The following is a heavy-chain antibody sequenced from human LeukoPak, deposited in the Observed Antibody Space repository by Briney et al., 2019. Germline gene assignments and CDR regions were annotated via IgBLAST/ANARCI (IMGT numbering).Heavy chain of an antibody. J-gene: IGHJ3*02. Sequence: GGSLRLSCAASGFTFSNAWMSWVRQAPGKGLEWVAYTNTAGNTIYYADSMKGRFTISRDNAKNSLYLQMNTLRAEDTAVYYCARATYDSSAVDAFDIWGQGTMVTVSP. V-gene: IGHV3-11*01. CDR2: TNTAGNTI. CDR3: ARATYDSSAVDAFDI. D-gene: IGHD3-22*01. CDR1: GFTFSNAW.